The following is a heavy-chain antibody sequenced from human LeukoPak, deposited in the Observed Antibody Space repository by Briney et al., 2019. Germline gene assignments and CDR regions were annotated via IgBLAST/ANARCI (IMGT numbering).Heavy chain of an antibody. CDR1: GYTFTSYD. V-gene: IGHV1-8*01. D-gene: IGHD3-10*01. CDR3: ARGTQFGYYYGMGV. CDR2: MNPNSGNT. J-gene: IGHJ6*02. Sequence: GASVKVSCKASGYTFTSYDINWVRQATGQGLEWMGWMNPNSGNTGYAQKFQGRVTMTRNTSISTAYMELGSLRSEDTAVYYCARGTQFGYYYGMGVWGQGTTVTVSS.